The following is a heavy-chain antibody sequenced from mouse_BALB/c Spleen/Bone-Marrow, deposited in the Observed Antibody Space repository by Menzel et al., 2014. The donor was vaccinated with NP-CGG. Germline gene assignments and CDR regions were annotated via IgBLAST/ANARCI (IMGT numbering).Heavy chain of an antibody. CDR1: GYTFTNYW. D-gene: IGHD2-3*01. CDR3: ARGGIYDGYSY. Sequence: QVQLQQSGAELAKPRASVKMSCKASGYTFTNYWMHWVKQRPGQGLEWIGYIDPSTGYTEYNQKFKDKATLTADKSSSTAYMQLSSLTSEDPAVYYCARGGIYDGYSYWGQGTLVTVSA. J-gene: IGHJ3*01. V-gene: IGHV1-7*01. CDR2: IDPSTGYT.